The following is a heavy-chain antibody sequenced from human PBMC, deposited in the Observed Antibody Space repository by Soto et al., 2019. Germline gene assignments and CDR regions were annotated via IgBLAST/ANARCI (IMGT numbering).Heavy chain of an antibody. CDR1: GDSLSSNSAA. CDR2: TYLSSNWYH. V-gene: IGHV6-1*01. D-gene: IGHD6-19*01. CDR3: AREGYSSGLAYFDY. J-gene: IGHJ4*02. Sequence: SQTLSLTCAISGDSLSSNSAAWNWIRQSPSRGLEWLGRTYLSSNWYHDYAVSVKSRITISPDSSKNQFSLHLNSVTPEDTAVYYCAREGYSSGLAYFDYWDQGTQVTVSS.